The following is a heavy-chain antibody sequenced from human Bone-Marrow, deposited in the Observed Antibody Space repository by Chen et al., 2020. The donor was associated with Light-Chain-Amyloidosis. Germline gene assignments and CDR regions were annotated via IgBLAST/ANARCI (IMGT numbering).Heavy chain of an antibody. CDR3: ARDQVEYKFFYYMDV. J-gene: IGHJ6*03. CDR2: IDSSGTYI. Sequence: EVLLVEEGGGLVKPGGSLRLSCAASGLTFPSYPMNWVRQAPGKGLEWVSSIDSSGTYINYADSTRGRFSISRDNAKNSLYLQITSLRAEDTAVYYCARDQVEYKFFYYMDVWGKGTTVTVSS. V-gene: IGHV3-21*06. CDR1: GLTFPSYP. D-gene: IGHD6-6*01.